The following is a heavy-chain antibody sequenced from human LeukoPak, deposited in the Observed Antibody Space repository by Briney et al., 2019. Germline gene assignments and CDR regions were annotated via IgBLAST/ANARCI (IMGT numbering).Heavy chain of an antibody. CDR1: GFTFGSYG. CDR2: ISPSGDRT. D-gene: IGHD3-3*01. Sequence: GGSLRLSCAASGFTFGSYGMSWVRQAPGKGLEWVSFISPSGDRTSNADSVEGRFTISRDNPRDTLYLQMNSLRAEDTAVYYCARGGYDFWSGYYFANWGQGTLVTVSS. J-gene: IGHJ4*02. CDR3: ARGGYDFWSGYYFAN. V-gene: IGHV3-23*01.